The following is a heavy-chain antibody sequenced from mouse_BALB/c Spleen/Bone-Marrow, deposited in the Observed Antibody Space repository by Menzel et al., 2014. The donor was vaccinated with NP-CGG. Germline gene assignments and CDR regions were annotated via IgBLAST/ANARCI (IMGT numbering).Heavy chain of an antibody. J-gene: IGHJ2*01. Sequence: EVQVVESGGGLVQPGGSLKLSCAASGFDFSRYWMSWVRQAPGKGLEWIGEINPDSSTINYTPSLKDKLITSRDNAKNTLYLQMSKVRSEDTALYYCARQGYYGSSDYWGQGTTLTVSS. CDR3: ARQGYYGSSDY. CDR2: INPDSSTI. D-gene: IGHD1-1*01. CDR1: GFDFSRYW. V-gene: IGHV4-1*02.